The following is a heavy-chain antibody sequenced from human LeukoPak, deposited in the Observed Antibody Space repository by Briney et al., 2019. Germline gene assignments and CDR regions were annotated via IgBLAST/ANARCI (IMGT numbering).Heavy chain of an antibody. CDR1: GFPYRCYT. CDR3: ARDYGYAFDT. Sequence: GGPLRLSCSASGFPYRCYTLNWLDPAPARGLDGVSYISRTSDIVSYADSVRGRFTISRDNAKNSLYLQMSSLRAEDTAVYYCARDYGYAFDTWGQGTMVTVSS. CDR2: ISRTSDIV. J-gene: IGHJ3*02. V-gene: IGHV3-48*01. D-gene: IGHD3-16*01.